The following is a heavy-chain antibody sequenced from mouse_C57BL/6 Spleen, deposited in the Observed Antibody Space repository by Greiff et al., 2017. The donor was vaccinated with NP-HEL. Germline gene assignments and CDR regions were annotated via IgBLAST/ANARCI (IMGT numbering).Heavy chain of an antibody. V-gene: IGHV5-9*01. CDR2: ISGGGGNT. D-gene: IGHD1-1*01. CDR3: ARQDGKGDY. Sequence: EVQWVESGGGLVKPGGSLKLSCAASGFTFSSYTMSWVRQTPEKRLEWVATISGGGGNTYYPDSVKGRFTISRDNAKNTLYLQMSSLRSEDTALYYCARQDGKGDYWGQGTTLTVSS. CDR1: GFTFSSYT. J-gene: IGHJ2*01.